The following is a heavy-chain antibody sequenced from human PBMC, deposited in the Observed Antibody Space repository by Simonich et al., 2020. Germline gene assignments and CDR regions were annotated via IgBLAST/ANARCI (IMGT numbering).Heavy chain of an antibody. CDR3: ARDSYSSWYFDL. CDR1: GYTFTGYY. V-gene: IGHV1-2*02. D-gene: IGHD6-13*01. CDR2: INPTSGGT. J-gene: IGHJ2*01. Sequence: QVQLVQSGAEVKKPGASVKVSCKASGYTFTGYYMHWVRQAPGQGLEWWGWINPTSGGTNYAQKFQGRVTMTRDTSISTAYMELSRLRSDDTAVYYCARDSYSSWYFDLWGRGTLVTVSS.